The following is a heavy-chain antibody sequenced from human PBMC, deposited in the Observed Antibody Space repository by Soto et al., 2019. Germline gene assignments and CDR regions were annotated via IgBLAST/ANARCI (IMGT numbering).Heavy chain of an antibody. J-gene: IGHJ5*02. V-gene: IGHV1-2*04. Sequence: ASVKVSCKASGYTFTGYYMHWVRQAPGQGLEWMGWINPNSGGTNYAQKFQGWVTMTRDTSISTAYMELSRLRSDDTAVYYCAREAGQYYYGSGSYFLTPGWFDPWGQGTLVTVSS. CDR1: GYTFTGYY. D-gene: IGHD3-10*01. CDR2: INPNSGGT. CDR3: AREAGQYYYGSGSYFLTPGWFDP.